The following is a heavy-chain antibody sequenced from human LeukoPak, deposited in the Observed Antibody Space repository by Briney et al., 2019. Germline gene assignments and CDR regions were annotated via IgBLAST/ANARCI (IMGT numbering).Heavy chain of an antibody. Sequence: AALQVSCKASGYTFNIYGVSWVRQAPGQGLEWLGWISGYNGNTNYGQKVQGRVSMTTDTSTRTALMELRSLRSDDTALHYCARDFEKRRGQYNWNSNFDYWGQGTLVTVSS. CDR1: GYTFNIYG. V-gene: IGHV1-18*01. CDR2: ISGYNGNT. D-gene: IGHD1-7*01. J-gene: IGHJ4*02. CDR3: ARDFEKRRGQYNWNSNFDY.